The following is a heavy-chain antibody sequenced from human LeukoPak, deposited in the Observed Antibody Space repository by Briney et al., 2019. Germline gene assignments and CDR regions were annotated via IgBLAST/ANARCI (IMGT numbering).Heavy chain of an antibody. CDR3: AKKEFFYDYVWGSYRLGDAFDI. D-gene: IGHD3-16*02. Sequence: PGGSLRLSCAASGFTFSSYWMSWVRQAPGKGLEWVSAISGSGGSTYYADSVKGRFTISRDNSKNTLYLQMNSLRAEDTAVYYCAKKEFFYDYVWGSYRLGDAFDIWGQGTMVTVSS. V-gene: IGHV3-23*01. J-gene: IGHJ3*02. CDR2: ISGSGGST. CDR1: GFTFSSYW.